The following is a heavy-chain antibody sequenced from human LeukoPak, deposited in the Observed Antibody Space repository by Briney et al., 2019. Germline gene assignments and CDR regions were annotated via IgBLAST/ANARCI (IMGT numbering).Heavy chain of an antibody. V-gene: IGHV1-69*05. Sequence: SVKVSCKASGGTFSSYAISWVRQAPGQGLERMGRIIPIFGTANYAQKFQGRVTITTDESTSTAYMELSSLRSEETAVYYCARDSTIFGVDRYYYYYMDVWGKGTTVTVSS. CDR2: IIPIFGTA. D-gene: IGHD3-3*01. CDR3: ARDSTIFGVDRYYYYYMDV. J-gene: IGHJ6*03. CDR1: GGTFSSYA.